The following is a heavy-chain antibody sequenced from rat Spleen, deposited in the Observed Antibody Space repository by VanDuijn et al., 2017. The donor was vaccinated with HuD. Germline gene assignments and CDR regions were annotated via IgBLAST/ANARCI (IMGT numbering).Heavy chain of an antibody. CDR3: AKDKGEYNNLFDY. CDR2: ITYEGSST. J-gene: IGHJ2*01. Sequence: EVQLVESGGGLVQPGRSLKLSCAASGFTFSNYYMAWVRQAPTKGLEWVASITYEGSSTYYRDSVKGRFTISRDNVKTTLYLQMDSLRSEDTATYYCAKDKGEYNNLFDYWGQGVMVTVTS. V-gene: IGHV5-20*01. CDR1: GFTFSNYY. D-gene: IGHD1-10*01.